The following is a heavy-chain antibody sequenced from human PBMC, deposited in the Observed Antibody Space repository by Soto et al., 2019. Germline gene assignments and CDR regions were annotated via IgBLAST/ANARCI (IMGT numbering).Heavy chain of an antibody. D-gene: IGHD2-15*01. CDR3: ARGEDIVVVVAATPPYYYGMDV. J-gene: IGHJ6*02. V-gene: IGHV1-69*06. Sequence: SVKVSCKACGGTFSSYAISWLRQAPGQGLEWMGGIIPIFGTANYAQKFQGRVTITADKSTSTAYMELSSLRSEDTAVYYCARGEDIVVVVAATPPYYYGMDVWGQGTTVTVSS. CDR2: IIPIFGTA. CDR1: GGTFSSYA.